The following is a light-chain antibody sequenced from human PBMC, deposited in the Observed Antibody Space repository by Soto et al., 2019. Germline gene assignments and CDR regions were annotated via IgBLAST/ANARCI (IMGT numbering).Light chain of an antibody. CDR2: GAS. V-gene: IGKV3-20*01. CDR3: QQYGSSGT. Sequence: EIVLTQSPGTLSLSPAERATLSCRASQSVSNNYLAWYQQKPGQAPSLLIYGASNRATGIPDRFSGSGSGTDFTLTIRRLEPEEFAVYYCQQYGSSGTFGQGTKVDIK. J-gene: IGKJ1*01. CDR1: QSVSNNY.